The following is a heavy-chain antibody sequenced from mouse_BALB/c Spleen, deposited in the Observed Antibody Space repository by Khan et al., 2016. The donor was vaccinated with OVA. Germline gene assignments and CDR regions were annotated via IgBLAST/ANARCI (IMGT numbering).Heavy chain of an antibody. D-gene: IGHD2-14*01. V-gene: IGHV1-80*01. CDR1: GYAFSSYW. CDR2: IYPGDGET. J-gene: IGHJ3*01. CDR3: ARSGYDYFAY. Sequence: QVQLKQSGAELVRPGSSVKISCKASGYAFSSYWMNWVKQRPGQGLEWIGQIYPGDGETKYNGKFKGKVTLTADKSSSTAYMQLSRLTSEDSAVYFCARSGYDYFAYWGHGTLVTVSA.